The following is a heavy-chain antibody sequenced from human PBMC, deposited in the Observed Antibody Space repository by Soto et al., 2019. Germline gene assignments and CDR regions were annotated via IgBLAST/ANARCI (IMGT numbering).Heavy chain of an antibody. CDR2: INPNSGGT. D-gene: IGHD1-26*01. CDR3: ARTNRRAYSGTSLWAFDY. Sequence: QVQLVQSGAEVRKPGASVKVSCKASGYIFTGYSLHWVRQAPGQGLEWMGWINPNSGGTTYSQEFQGRVTVTRDASINTAYMELSGLRSDDTAVYFCARTNRRAYSGTSLWAFDYWGQGTLVTVSS. CDR1: GYIFTGYS. J-gene: IGHJ4*02. V-gene: IGHV1-2*02.